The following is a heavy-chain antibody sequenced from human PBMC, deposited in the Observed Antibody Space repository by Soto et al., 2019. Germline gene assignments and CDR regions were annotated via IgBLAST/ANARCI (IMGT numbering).Heavy chain of an antibody. CDR2: ISDDGSNK. CDR1: GITFRNYA. D-gene: IGHD4-17*01. Sequence: QVQLVESGGGVVQPGRSLRLSCAASGITFRNYAMHWVRQAPGQGLEWVAVISDDGSNKYYADTVEGRFTISRDNFKNTLYLQMNSLRAEDTAVDYCAEDRYGDSGGGHVDYWGQGTLVTASS. J-gene: IGHJ4*02. CDR3: AEDRYGDSGGGHVDY. V-gene: IGHV3-30*18.